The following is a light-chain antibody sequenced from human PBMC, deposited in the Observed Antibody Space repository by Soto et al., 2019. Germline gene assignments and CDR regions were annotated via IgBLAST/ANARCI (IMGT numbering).Light chain of an antibody. V-gene: IGKV2-30*01. CDR2: MIS. CDR3: MQGTHWPPT. CDR1: QMLVSSDGNTY. J-gene: IGKJ1*01. Sequence: VVMTQSPLSLPVTLVQPASISFKSSQMLVSSDGNTYLHWFQQRPGQSPRRLISMISKRDSGVPDRFSGSGSGSNFTLKISRVEAEDLVVYYCMQGTHWPPTFGQGTKV.